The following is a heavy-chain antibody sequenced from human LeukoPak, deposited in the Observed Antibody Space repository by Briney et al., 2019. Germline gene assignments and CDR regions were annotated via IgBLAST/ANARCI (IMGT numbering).Heavy chain of an antibody. Sequence: ASVKVSCKASGYTFTSYDFNWVRQATGQGLEWMGWMNPNSGNTGYAQKFQGRVTMTRDTATSTAYMELSSLSSEDTAAYYCVKSGPDFGDLPSEYYFDFWGQGTLVTVSS. CDR2: MNPNSGNT. CDR1: GYTFTSYD. J-gene: IGHJ4*02. V-gene: IGHV1-8*01. CDR3: VKSGPDFGDLPSEYYFDF. D-gene: IGHD4-17*01.